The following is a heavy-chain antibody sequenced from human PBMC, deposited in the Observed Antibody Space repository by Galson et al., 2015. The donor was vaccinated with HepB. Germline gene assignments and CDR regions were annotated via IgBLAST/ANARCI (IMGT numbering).Heavy chain of an antibody. D-gene: IGHD2-8*01. Sequence: PALVKPTQTLTLTCTFSVFSLNTKAVGVGWIRQPPGKALQWLALIYWDGDGRYSPSLKSRLTITKDSSKDQVVLTMTNMDPVDSATYYCARSTTGTNIIFDYWGPGTLVTVSS. V-gene: IGHV2-5*02. J-gene: IGHJ4*02. CDR1: VFSLNTKAVG. CDR3: ARSTTGTNIIFDY. CDR2: IYWDGDG.